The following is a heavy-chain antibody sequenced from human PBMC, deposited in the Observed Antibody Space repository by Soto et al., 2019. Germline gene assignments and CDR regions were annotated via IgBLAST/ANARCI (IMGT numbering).Heavy chain of an antibody. V-gene: IGHV3-9*01. CDR1: GFTFDDHV. CDR2: ISWNGYSI. D-gene: IGHD3-3*01. CDR3: ARSWSGSTSVRVDV. J-gene: IGHJ6*02. Sequence: EVQLVESGGGLVHPGKSLRLSCVASGFTFDDHVMHWVRQVPGKGLEWVGHISWNGYSIGYGGSVRGRFTISRDNAKNTLYLQMNSLSPEDTALYYCARSWSGSTSVRVDVWGQGTTVNVSS.